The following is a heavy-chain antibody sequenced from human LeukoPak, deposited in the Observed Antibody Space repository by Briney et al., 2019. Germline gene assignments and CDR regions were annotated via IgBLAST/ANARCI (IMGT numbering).Heavy chain of an antibody. CDR2: IYTSGST. D-gene: IGHD4-17*01. CDR3: ARDSALRDYFDY. J-gene: IGHJ4*02. V-gene: IGHV4-4*07. CDR1: GGSISIYY. Sequence: SETLSLTCTVSGGSISIYYWSWIRQPAGKGLEWIGRIYTSGSTNYNPSLKSRVTISVDTSKNQFSLKLSSVTAADTAVYYCARDSALRDYFDYWGQGTLVTVSS.